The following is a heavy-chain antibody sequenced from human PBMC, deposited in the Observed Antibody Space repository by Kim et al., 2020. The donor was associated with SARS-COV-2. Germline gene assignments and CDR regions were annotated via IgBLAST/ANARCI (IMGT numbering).Heavy chain of an antibody. CDR3: ARENPLYSSGWHNWIDP. J-gene: IGHJ5*02. CDR2: ITTISDTI. V-gene: IGHV3-48*02. D-gene: IGHD6-19*01. Sequence: GGSLRLSCAASGFIFSNYDMNWVRQAPGKGLEWVSYITTISDTIYYADSVKSRFTISRDNVKNSLYLQMNSLRDEDTAVYYCARENPLYSSGWHNWIDPWGQGTLVTVSS. CDR1: GFIFSNYD.